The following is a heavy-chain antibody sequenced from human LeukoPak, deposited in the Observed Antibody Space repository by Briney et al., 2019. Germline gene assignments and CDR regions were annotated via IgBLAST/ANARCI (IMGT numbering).Heavy chain of an antibody. V-gene: IGHV3-11*06. CDR2: ISSSGSYK. CDR1: GFTFSDYY. Sequence: GGSLRLSCEASGFTFSDYYMSWIRQAPGKGLQWLSYISSSGSYKNYADSVKGRFTISRDNAKKSLYLQMNSLTAEDTAVYFCASDYGGNPKDFDYWGQGTQVTVSS. J-gene: IGHJ4*02. D-gene: IGHD4-23*01. CDR3: ASDYGGNPKDFDY.